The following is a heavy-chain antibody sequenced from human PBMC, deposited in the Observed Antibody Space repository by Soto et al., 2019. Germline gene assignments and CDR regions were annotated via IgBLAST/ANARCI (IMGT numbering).Heavy chain of an antibody. CDR3: ATYMVPFWYFDL. CDR1: GYTLTELF. CDR2: FDPEDGET. Sequence: SVKVSCKVAGYTLTELFMHWRLQPPGKGLEWMGGFDPEDGETIYAQKFQGRVTMTEDISTDTAYMELSSLRSEDTAVYYCATYMVPFWYFDLWGRGTLVTVSS. V-gene: IGHV1-24*01. J-gene: IGHJ2*01. D-gene: IGHD2-8*01.